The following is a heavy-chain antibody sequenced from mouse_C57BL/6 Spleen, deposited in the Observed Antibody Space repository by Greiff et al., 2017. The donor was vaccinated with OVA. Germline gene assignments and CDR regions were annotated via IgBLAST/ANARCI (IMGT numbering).Heavy chain of an antibody. CDR1: GYTFTSYW. CDR3: AREGGIYDGYLLPFAY. V-gene: IGHV1-53*01. J-gene: IGHJ3*01. Sequence: QVQLQQPGTELVKPGASVKLSCKASGYTFTSYWMHWVKQRPGQGLEWIGNINPSNGGTNYNEKFKSKATLTVDKSSSTAYMQLSSLTSEDSAVYYCAREGGIYDGYLLPFAYWGQGTLVTVSA. CDR2: INPSNGGT. D-gene: IGHD2-3*01.